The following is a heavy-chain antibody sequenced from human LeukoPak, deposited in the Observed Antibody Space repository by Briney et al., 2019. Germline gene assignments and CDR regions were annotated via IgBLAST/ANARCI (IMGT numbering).Heavy chain of an antibody. CDR3: VAQPNYDFWSGLIDY. V-gene: IGHV3-30-3*01. CDR1: GFTFSSYA. Sequence: GGSLRLSCAASGFTFSSYAMHWVRQAPGKGLEWVAVISYDGSNKYYADSVKGRFTISRDNSKNTLYLQMNSLRAEATAVYYCVAQPNYDFWSGLIDYWGQGTLVTVSS. J-gene: IGHJ4*02. CDR2: ISYDGSNK. D-gene: IGHD3-3*01.